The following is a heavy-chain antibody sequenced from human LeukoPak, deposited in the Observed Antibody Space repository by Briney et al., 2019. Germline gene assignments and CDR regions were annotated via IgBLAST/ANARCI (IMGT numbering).Heavy chain of an antibody. CDR2: ISPSTGGT. V-gene: IGHV1-46*01. CDR3: ARRGWGGYSGYGGFDY. D-gene: IGHD5-12*01. Sequence: ASVKVSCKASGYTFTTYYMHWLRQAPGQGLEWMGIISPSTGGTTYAQRFQGSVTMTRDTSTSTAYMELSGLRSEDTAVYYCARRGWGGYSGYGGFDYWGQGTLVTVSS. J-gene: IGHJ4*02. CDR1: GYTFTTYY.